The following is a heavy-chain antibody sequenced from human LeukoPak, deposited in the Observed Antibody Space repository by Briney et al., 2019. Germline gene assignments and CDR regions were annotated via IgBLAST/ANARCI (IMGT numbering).Heavy chain of an antibody. V-gene: IGHV1-69*04. CDR1: GGTFSSYG. Sequence: EASVKVSCKASGGTFSSYGVSWVRQAPGQGLEWMGRIIPILGITNYAQNFQGRVTITADKSTSTAYAYMKLSSLRSEDTAVYYCAKTNYYDSSGYQGAGTYYYGMDVWGQGTTVTVSS. CDR3: AKTNYYDSSGYQGAGTYYYGMDV. D-gene: IGHD3-22*01. J-gene: IGHJ6*02. CDR2: IIPILGIT.